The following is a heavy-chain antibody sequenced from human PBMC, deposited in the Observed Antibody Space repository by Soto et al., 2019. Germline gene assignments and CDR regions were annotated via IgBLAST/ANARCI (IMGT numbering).Heavy chain of an antibody. CDR1: GFTFSSYS. J-gene: IGHJ6*02. V-gene: IGHV3-21*01. Sequence: PGGSLRLSCAASGFTFSSYSMNWVRQAPGKGLEWVSSISSSSSYIHYADSVKGRFTISRDNAKNSLYLQMNSLRAEDTAVYYCARDGGDVDTAMLGYYYYGMDVWGQGTTVTVSS. CDR3: ARDGGDVDTAMLGYYYYGMDV. CDR2: ISSSSSYI. D-gene: IGHD5-18*01.